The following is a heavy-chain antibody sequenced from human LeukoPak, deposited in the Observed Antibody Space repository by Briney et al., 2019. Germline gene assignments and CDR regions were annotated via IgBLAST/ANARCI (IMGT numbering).Heavy chain of an antibody. D-gene: IGHD2-15*01. CDR3: ARYSREYCGGGNCNSYFFDY. V-gene: IGHV1-8*02. CDR1: GCTFSSYE. Sequence: ASVKVSCKASGCTFSSYEINWVRQAPGQGLEWMGWMNPTSGNTGYAQKFQGRVTMTRNTSISTAYMELNSLRSEDTAVYYCARYSREYCGGGNCNSYFFDYWGQATLVTVSS. CDR2: MNPTSGNT. J-gene: IGHJ4*02.